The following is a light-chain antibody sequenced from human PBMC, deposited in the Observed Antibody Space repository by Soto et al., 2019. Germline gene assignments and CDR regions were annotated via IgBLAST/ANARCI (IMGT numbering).Light chain of an antibody. CDR1: QSVLSSSNNKNY. CDR2: WAS. V-gene: IGKV4-1*01. CDR3: QQYHSDPIT. J-gene: IGKJ5*01. Sequence: DFVMTQSPDSLAVSLGERATSNCKSSQSVLSSSNNKNYLAWFQQKPGQPPKLLIYWASARKPGVPDRFIGSGSGTDFTLTITSLQAEDVAVYYCQQYHSDPITFGQGTRLEI.